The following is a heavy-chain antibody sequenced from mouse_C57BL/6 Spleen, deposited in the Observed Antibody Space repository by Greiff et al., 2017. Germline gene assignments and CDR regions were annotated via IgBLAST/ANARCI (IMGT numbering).Heavy chain of an antibody. V-gene: IGHV1-19*01. Sequence: EVQLQQSGPVLVKPGASVKMSCKASGYTFTDYYMNWVKQSHGKSLEWIGVINPYNGGTSYNQKFKGKATLTVDKSSSTAYMELNSLTSEDSAVYYCARTRYDGYPIFDYWGQGTTLTVSS. J-gene: IGHJ2*01. D-gene: IGHD2-3*01. CDR1: GYTFTDYY. CDR2: INPYNGGT. CDR3: ARTRYDGYPIFDY.